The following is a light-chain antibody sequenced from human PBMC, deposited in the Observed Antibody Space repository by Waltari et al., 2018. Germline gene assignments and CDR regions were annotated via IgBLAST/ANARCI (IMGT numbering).Light chain of an antibody. CDR3: QAWDISTYHVV. CDR2: QDT. V-gene: IGLV3-1*01. J-gene: IGLJ2*01. Sequence: SYELTQPPSVSVSPGQTANINCSGDKLGDKYACWYQQKPGQSPVVVLYQDTKRPSGLPERFSGSNSGDTATLTISGTQAMDEADYYCQAWDISTYHVVFGGGTKLTVL. CDR1: KLGDKY.